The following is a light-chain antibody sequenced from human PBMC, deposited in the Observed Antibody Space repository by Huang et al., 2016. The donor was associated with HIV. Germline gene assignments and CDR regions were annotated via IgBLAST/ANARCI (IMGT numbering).Light chain of an antibody. Sequence: EIVLTQSPATLSVSPGEGATLSCRASQSVDSHLAWYQPKPGQTPRLLIYGASTRATDIPDRFSGSGSRTQFTLTVSGLQSEDSAVYYCQQYNSLPYTFGQGTKLEIK. CDR1: QSVDSH. CDR2: GAS. V-gene: IGKV3-15*01. CDR3: QQYNSLPYT. J-gene: IGKJ2*01.